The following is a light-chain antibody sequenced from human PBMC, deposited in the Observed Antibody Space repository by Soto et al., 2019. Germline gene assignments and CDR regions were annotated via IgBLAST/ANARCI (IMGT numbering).Light chain of an antibody. V-gene: IGKV3-20*01. CDR1: QSVSSSF. CDR2: GAS. CDR3: QLYSRSPRQIT. J-gene: IGKJ5*01. Sequence: EIVLTQSPCTLSLSPRERATLSCRASQSVSSSFLAWYQQKRGQPPRLLIYGASSRATGIPDRFSGSGSGTDCTLTISRLEPEDFAVYYCQLYSRSPRQITFGQGTRLEIK.